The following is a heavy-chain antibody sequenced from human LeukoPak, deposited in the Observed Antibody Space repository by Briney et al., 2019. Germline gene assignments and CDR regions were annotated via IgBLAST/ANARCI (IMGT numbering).Heavy chain of an antibody. J-gene: IGHJ6*02. D-gene: IGHD5-18*01. CDR2: IIPVLNIT. CDR3: ARDQGLTAPPPYGLDV. CDR1: GGXFSSSA. V-gene: IGHV1-69*04. Sequence: SVKVSCKTSGGXFSSSAMTWVRQAPGQGLEWMGRIIPVLNITTYAQKFQGSVTITADTSTSTVYMELSSLRSEETAVYYCARDQGLTAPPPYGLDVWGQGTTVIVSS.